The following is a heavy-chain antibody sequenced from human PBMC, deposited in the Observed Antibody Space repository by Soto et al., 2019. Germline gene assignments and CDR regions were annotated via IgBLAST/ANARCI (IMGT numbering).Heavy chain of an antibody. CDR1: GGTFSSYA. Sequence: SVKVSCKASGGTFSSYAISWVRQAPGQGLEWMGGIIPIFGTANYAQKFQGRVTITADESTSTANMELSSLRSEDTAVYYCASQVDFWSGYYSWFDPWGQGTLVTVSS. V-gene: IGHV1-69*13. CDR3: ASQVDFWSGYYSWFDP. CDR2: IIPIFGTA. D-gene: IGHD3-3*01. J-gene: IGHJ5*02.